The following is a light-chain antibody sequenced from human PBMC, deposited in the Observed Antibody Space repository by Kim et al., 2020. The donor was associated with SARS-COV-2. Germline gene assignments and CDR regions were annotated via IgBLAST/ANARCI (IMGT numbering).Light chain of an antibody. CDR1: SGDMGGYTY. Sequence: GQSFTTSCSGPSGDMGGYTYVSWYQHPPGKAPNLMFYGVSQRPSGVSIRFSGSKSGNTASLTISGLQTEDEAEYYCSSYTSNITWVFGGGTKVTVL. J-gene: IGLJ3*02. CDR3: SSYTSNITWV. CDR2: GVS. V-gene: IGLV2-14*03.